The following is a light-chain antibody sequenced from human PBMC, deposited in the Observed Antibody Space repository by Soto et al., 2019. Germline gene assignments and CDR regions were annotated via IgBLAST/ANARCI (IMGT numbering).Light chain of an antibody. CDR3: SSYTSSRTLV. CDR1: SSDIGGHNY. Sequence: QSVLTQPASVSGSPGQSITISCTGTSSDIGGHNYVSWYQQHPDKAPKLVIYDVSSRPSGVSNRFSGSKSRNTASLTISGLQTEDEADYYCSSYTSSRTLVFGGGTKVTVL. CDR2: DVS. V-gene: IGLV2-14*03. J-gene: IGLJ2*01.